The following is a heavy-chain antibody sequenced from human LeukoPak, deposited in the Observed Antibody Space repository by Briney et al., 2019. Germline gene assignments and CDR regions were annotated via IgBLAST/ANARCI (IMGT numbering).Heavy chain of an antibody. CDR2: IYYSGST. V-gene: IGHV4-59*01. CDR1: GGSISSYY. CDR3: ARGKGHYYYYYIDV. J-gene: IGHJ6*03. Sequence: SETLSLTCTVSGGSISSYYWSWIRQPPGKGLEWIGYIYYSGSTNYNPSLKSRVTITVDTSKNQFSLKLSSVTAADTAVYYCARGKGHYYYYYIDVWGKGTTVTVSS.